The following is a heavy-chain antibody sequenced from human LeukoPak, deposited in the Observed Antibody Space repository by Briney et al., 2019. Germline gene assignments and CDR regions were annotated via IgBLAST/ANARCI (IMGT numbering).Heavy chain of an antibody. V-gene: IGHV4-59*01. CDR2: FYYSGST. CDR3: ARDRGDLNAFDI. J-gene: IGHJ3*02. D-gene: IGHD3-10*01. CDR1: GGSISSYS. Sequence: PSETLSLTCTVSGGSISSYSWSWIRQPPGKGLEWIGYFYYSGSTNYNPSLKSRGTISADTSKNQFSLKLSSVTAADTAVYYCARDRGDLNAFDIWGQGTMVTVSS.